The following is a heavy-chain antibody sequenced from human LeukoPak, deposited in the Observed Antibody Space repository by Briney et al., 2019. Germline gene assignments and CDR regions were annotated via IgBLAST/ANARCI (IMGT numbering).Heavy chain of an antibody. D-gene: IGHD5-24*01. J-gene: IGHJ4*02. V-gene: IGHV5-10-1*01. CDR3: ARHGDSNLVD. CDR1: GSSFTSYW. Sequence: GESLTISFKASGSSFTSYWINWVRQMPGKGLEWMGRIHPSDSDTNYSPSFQGHVTISADKSISTVYLQWSSLKASDTAIYYCARHGDSNLVDWGQGTLVTVSS. CDR2: IHPSDSDT.